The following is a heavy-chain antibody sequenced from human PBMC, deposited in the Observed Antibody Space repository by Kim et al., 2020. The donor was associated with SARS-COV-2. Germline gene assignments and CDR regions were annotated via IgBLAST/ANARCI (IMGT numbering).Heavy chain of an antibody. V-gene: IGHV1-46*01. CDR1: GYSFTSFS. D-gene: IGHD3-9*01. Sequence: ASVKVSCKASGYSFTSFSVNWLRQAPGHGPEWMGIIYPRDGSTTYAQRFQGRIALTRDTSTGTGYMDLTSLRSDDTAIYFCALDVTGHYFDFWGQGTLVT. J-gene: IGHJ4*02. CDR3: ALDVTGHYFDF. CDR2: IYPRDGST.